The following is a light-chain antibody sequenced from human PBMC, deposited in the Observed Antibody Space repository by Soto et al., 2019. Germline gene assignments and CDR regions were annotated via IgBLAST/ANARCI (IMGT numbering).Light chain of an antibody. CDR2: DAS. CDR3: QQYNSYPWT. CDR1: QSISSW. V-gene: IGKV1-5*01. J-gene: IGKJ2*02. Sequence: DIQMTQSPSTLSASVGDRVTITCRASQSISSWLAGYQQKPGKAPKVLIYDASSLESGVTSRFSGSGSGTEFTLTIGSLQPDDFATYYCQQYNSYPWTFGQGTKLEIK.